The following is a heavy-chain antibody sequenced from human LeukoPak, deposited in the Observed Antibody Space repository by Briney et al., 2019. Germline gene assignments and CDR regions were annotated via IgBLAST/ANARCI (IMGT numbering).Heavy chain of an antibody. D-gene: IGHD3-22*01. CDR2: NYYSGIT. J-gene: IGHJ4*02. CDR3: ARGSHYYDSSGYYSPLDY. V-gene: IGHV4-59*01. Sequence: SETLSLTCSFSGTSINSYYWSWIRQPPGKGLEWIGYNYYSGITNYNPSLKSRVTISVDTSKNQFSLKLASVTATDTAVHYCARGSHYYDSSGYYSPLDYWGQGTLVTVSA. CDR1: GTSINSYY.